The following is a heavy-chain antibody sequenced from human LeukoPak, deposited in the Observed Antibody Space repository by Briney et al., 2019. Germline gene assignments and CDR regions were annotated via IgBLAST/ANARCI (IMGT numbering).Heavy chain of an antibody. CDR3: AGGGDFDY. V-gene: IGHV3-21*01. CDR1: GFSFSIYF. D-gene: IGHD3-16*01. CDR2: ISRTSEYI. J-gene: IGHJ4*02. Sequence: GGSLRLSCAASGFSFSIYFMNWVRQAPGKGLEWVSSISRTSEYIHYADSVRGRFAISRDNAKNSVYLQMNSLRAEDTAVYFCAGGGDFDYWGQGILVTVSS.